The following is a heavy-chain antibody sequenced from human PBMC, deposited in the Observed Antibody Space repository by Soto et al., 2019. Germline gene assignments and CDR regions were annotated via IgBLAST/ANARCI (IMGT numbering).Heavy chain of an antibody. CDR2: IWYDGSNK. V-gene: IGHV3-33*01. CDR1: GFTFSSYG. Sequence: QVQLVESGGGVVQPGRSLRLSCAASGFTFSSYGMHWVRQAPGKGLEWVAVIWYDGSNKYYADSVKGRFTISRDNSKNTLYLQMNRLRAEETAVYYCARDSYVPVFEWLPHDAFEIWGQGTMVTVSS. D-gene: IGHD3-9*01. CDR3: ARDSYVPVFEWLPHDAFEI. J-gene: IGHJ3*02.